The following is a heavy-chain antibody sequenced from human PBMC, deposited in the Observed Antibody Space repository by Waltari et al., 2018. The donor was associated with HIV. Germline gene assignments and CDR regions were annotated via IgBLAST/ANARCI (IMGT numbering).Heavy chain of an antibody. CDR2: SYYDGTT. CDR3: ASLNYYDSSGFV. Sequence: QVQLQESGPGLVKPSETLSLPCAVPGGSAHSGGYFWTWIRQPPGKGLEWIGYSYYDGTTKYNPSLTSRVTISVDTSKNQFSLNLNSVTAADTAVYYCASLNYYDSSGFVWGQGTLVTVSS. V-gene: IGHV4-61*08. D-gene: IGHD3-22*01. CDR1: GGSAHSGGYF. J-gene: IGHJ4*02.